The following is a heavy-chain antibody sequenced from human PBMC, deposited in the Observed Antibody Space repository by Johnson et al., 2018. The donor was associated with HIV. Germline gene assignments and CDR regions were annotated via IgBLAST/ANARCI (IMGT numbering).Heavy chain of an antibody. CDR3: ARGAPDSDAFDI. CDR2: IGTAGDT. D-gene: IGHD3-22*01. J-gene: IGHJ3*02. CDR1: GFTFSSYD. Sequence: VQLVESGGGVVRPGGSLRLSCAASGFTFSSYDMHWVRQATGKGLEWVSAIGTAGDTYYPGSVKGRFTISRENAKNSLYLQMNSLRAGDTAVYYCARGAPDSDAFDIWGQGTLVTVSS. V-gene: IGHV3-13*01.